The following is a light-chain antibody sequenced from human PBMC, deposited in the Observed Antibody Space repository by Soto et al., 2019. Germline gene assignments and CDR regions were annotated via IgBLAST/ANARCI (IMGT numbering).Light chain of an antibody. CDR1: SSNIGAGHD. CDR2: GNH. J-gene: IGLJ2*01. V-gene: IGLV1-40*01. Sequence: QSVLTQPPSVSGAPGQRVSISCTGSSSNIGAGHDVHWYQQLPGTAPKLLIYGNHNRPSGVPDRFSGSKSGTSASLAITGLQAEDEADYYCQSYDRSLGVGFGGGTKLTVL. CDR3: QSYDRSLGVG.